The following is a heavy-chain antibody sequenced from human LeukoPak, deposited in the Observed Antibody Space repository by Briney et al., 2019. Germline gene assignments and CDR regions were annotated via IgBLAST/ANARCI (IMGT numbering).Heavy chain of an antibody. D-gene: IGHD3-9*01. CDR1: GGSISSTGYY. CDR2: IYPSGRT. Sequence: PSETLSLTCTVSGGSISSTGYYWTWIRQPAGKGLEWIGRIYPSGRTNYDPSLKSRVTISIDTSKNQFSLKLSSVTAADTAVYYCARTSFDILTGYYSGGGPFDSWGQGTLVTVSS. CDR3: ARTSFDILTGYYSGGGPFDS. V-gene: IGHV4-61*02. J-gene: IGHJ4*02.